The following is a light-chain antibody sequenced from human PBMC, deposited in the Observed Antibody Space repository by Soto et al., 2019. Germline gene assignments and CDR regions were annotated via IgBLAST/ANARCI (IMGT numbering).Light chain of an antibody. Sequence: EIVLTQSPGTLSLSPGEEATLSCRASQSVDSNYLAWYQQKPGQTPRLIIYGASGRADGIPNRFSGSGFGTGFTLTISKVEPEDFAVYYCQQYGTPRSVTFGQGTRLDI. CDR2: GAS. J-gene: IGKJ5*01. V-gene: IGKV3-20*01. CDR3: QQYGTPRSVT. CDR1: QSVDSNY.